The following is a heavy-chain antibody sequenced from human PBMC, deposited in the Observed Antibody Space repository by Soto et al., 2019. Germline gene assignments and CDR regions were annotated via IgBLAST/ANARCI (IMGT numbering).Heavy chain of an antibody. V-gene: IGHV4-30-4*01. J-gene: IGHJ4*02. CDR1: GGSISSGDYY. Sequence: QVQLQESGPGLVKPSQTLSLTCTVSGGSISSGDYYWSWIRQPPGKGLEWIGYIYYSGSTYYNPSLKXRVTXSXYTSKNQFSLKLSSVTAADTAVYYCASAQGSGFLVSWGQGTLVTVSS. D-gene: IGHD3-10*01. CDR2: IYYSGST. CDR3: ASAQGSGFLVS.